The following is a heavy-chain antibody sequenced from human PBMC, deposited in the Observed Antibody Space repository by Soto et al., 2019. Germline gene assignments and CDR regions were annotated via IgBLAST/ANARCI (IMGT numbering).Heavy chain of an antibody. CDR3: PRGMTTVTTFDY. Sequence: QLQLQESGSGLVKPSQTLSLTCAVSGGSISSGGYSWSWIRQPPGKGLEWIGYIYHSGSTNYNPYLKSRVSIPVDRSNNQISPKLSSLTATDTPLYYCPRGMTTVTTFDYWGQGTMVTVS. CDR1: GGSISSGGYS. V-gene: IGHV4-30-2*01. D-gene: IGHD4-17*01. CDR2: IYHSGST. J-gene: IGHJ4*02.